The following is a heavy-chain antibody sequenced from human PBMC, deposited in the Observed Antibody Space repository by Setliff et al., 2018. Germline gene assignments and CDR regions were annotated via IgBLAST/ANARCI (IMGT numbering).Heavy chain of an antibody. CDR3: ARAGVAAAGKKGVFEH. CDR2: INTGGGSA. Sequence: ASVKVSCKASGYAFTSYYMYWVRQAPGQGLEWMGTINTGGGSASIVDQFQGRVTMTRDTSMSTIYLELTSLRSDDTAVYYCARAGVAAAGKKGVFEHWGQGTLVTVSS. J-gene: IGHJ4*02. CDR1: GYAFTSYY. D-gene: IGHD6-13*01. V-gene: IGHV1-46*01.